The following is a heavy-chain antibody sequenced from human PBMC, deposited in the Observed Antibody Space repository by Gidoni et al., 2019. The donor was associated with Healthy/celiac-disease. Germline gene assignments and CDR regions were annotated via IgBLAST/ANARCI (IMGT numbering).Heavy chain of an antibody. CDR1: VFTFSSDA. Sequence: EVQLLESGGGLVQPGGSLRLSCASSVFTFSSDAMSWVRQAPGKGLEWVSAISGSGGSTYYADSVKGRFTISRDNSKNTLYLQMNSLRAEDTAVYYCAKDFAQAPDAFDIWGQGTMVTVSS. J-gene: IGHJ3*02. CDR2: ISGSGGST. V-gene: IGHV3-23*01. CDR3: AKDFAQAPDAFDI.